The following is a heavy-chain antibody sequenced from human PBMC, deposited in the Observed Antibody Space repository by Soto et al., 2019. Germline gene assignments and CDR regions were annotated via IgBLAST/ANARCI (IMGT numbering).Heavy chain of an antibody. CDR2: IWYDGSNK. CDR1: GFTFSSYG. CDR3: AREPPSLYSSSWYRYYFDY. Sequence: PGGSLRLSCAASGFTFSSYGMHWVRQAPGKGLEWVAVIWYDGSNKYYADSVKGRFTISRDNSKNTLYLQMNGLRAEDTAVYYCAREPPSLYSSSWYRYYFDYWGQGTLVTVSS. D-gene: IGHD6-13*01. V-gene: IGHV3-33*01. J-gene: IGHJ4*02.